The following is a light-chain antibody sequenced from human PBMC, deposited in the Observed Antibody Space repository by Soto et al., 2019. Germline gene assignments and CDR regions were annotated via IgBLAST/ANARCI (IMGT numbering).Light chain of an antibody. CDR3: GSFTTSRIWV. J-gene: IGLJ3*02. Sequence: QSALTQPASVSGSPGQSVTVSCTGSSSDFGDDNYVSWYQQHPGKGPNLLIYGVNSRPSGISNRFSGSKSGNTAFLTISGLHVEDEAEYFCGSFTTSRIWVFGGGTKLTVL. CDR1: SSDFGDDNY. CDR2: GVN. V-gene: IGLV2-14*01.